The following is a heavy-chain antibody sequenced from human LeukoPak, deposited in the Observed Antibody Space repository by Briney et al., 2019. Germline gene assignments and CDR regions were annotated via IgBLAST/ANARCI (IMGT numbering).Heavy chain of an antibody. Sequence: PGGSLRLSCAASGFTFSNYAMSWVRQAPGKGLEWVANIKQDGSEKYYVDSVKGRFTISRDNAKNSLYLQMNSLRAEDTAVYYCARVFRAKSLNSSGLGYFDYWGQGTLVTVSS. D-gene: IGHD6-19*01. J-gene: IGHJ4*02. V-gene: IGHV3-7*04. CDR1: GFTFSNYA. CDR2: IKQDGSEK. CDR3: ARVFRAKSLNSSGLGYFDY.